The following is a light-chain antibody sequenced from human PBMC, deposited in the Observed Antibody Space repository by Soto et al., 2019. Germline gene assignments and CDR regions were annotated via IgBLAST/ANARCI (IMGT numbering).Light chain of an antibody. V-gene: IGLV2-14*01. CDR1: SGDVGGYNY. CDR2: DVS. CDR3: SSYTSSSPLV. Sequence: QSVLTQPASVSGSPGQSITISCTGTSGDVGGYNYVSWYQQHPGKAPKLMIYDVSNRPSGVSNRFSGSKSGNTASLTISGLQAEDEADYYCSSYTSSSPLVFGGGTKVTVL. J-gene: IGLJ2*01.